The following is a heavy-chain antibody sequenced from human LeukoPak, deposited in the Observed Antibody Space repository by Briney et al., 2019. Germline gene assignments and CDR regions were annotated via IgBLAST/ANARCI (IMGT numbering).Heavy chain of an antibody. CDR3: ARDYDILTCFDY. Sequence: ASVKVSCKASGYTFTGYYMHWVRLAPGQGLEWMGWINPNSGGTNYAQKFQGRVTMTRDTSISTAYMELSRLRSDDTAVYYCARDYDILTCFDYWGQGTLVTVSS. CDR2: INPNSGGT. CDR1: GYTFTGYY. D-gene: IGHD3-9*01. J-gene: IGHJ4*02. V-gene: IGHV1-2*02.